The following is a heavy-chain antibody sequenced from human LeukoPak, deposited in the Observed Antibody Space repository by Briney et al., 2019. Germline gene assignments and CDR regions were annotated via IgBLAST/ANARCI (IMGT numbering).Heavy chain of an antibody. CDR2: IRYDGSNK. CDR3: AKDHYDFWSGYPTSNYYYYMDV. V-gene: IGHV3-30*02. D-gene: IGHD3-3*01. J-gene: IGHJ6*03. Sequence: GGSLRLSCAASGFTFSSYGMHWVRQAPGKGLEWVAFIRYDGSNKYYADSVKGRFTISRDNSKNTLYLQMNSLRAEDTAVYYCAKDHYDFWSGYPTSNYYYYMDVWGKGTTVTVS. CDR1: GFTFSSYG.